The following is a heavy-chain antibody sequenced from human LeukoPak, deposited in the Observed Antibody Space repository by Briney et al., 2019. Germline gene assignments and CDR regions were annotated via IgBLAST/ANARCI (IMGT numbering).Heavy chain of an antibody. Sequence: SETLSLTCTVSGGSISSYYWSWIRQPAGKGLEWIGRIYTSGSTNYNPSLKSRATMSVDTSKNQFSLKLSSVTAADTAVYYCARDSVGSGTFYYYYYMDVWGKGTTVTISS. CDR3: ARDSVGSGTFYYYYYMDV. V-gene: IGHV4-4*07. J-gene: IGHJ6*03. D-gene: IGHD3-10*01. CDR2: IYTSGST. CDR1: GGSISSYY.